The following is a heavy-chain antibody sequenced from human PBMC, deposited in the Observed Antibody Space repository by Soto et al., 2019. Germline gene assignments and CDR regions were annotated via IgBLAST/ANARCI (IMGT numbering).Heavy chain of an antibody. D-gene: IGHD2-8*01. CDR3: AKAMVYYFDY. V-gene: IGHV3-23*01. Sequence: GGSLRLSCAASGFTFSSSDMRWVRQAPGKGLEWVSTISDSGGSTYYADSVKGRFTISRDNSKNTLYLQINSLRAEDTAVYYCAKAMVYYFDYRGQGTQVTVSS. CDR2: ISDSGGST. J-gene: IGHJ4*02. CDR1: GFTFSSSD.